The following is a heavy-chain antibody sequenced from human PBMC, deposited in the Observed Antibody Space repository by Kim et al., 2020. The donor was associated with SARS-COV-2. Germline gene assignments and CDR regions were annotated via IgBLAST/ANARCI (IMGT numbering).Heavy chain of an antibody. D-gene: IGHD2-15*01. Sequence: SVKVSCKASGGTFSSYAISWVRQAPGQGLEWMGRIIPIFGIANYAQKFQGRVTITADKSTSTAYMELSSLRSEDTAVYYCARSTATSYYYYYYMDVWGKGTTVTVSS. CDR2: IIPIFGIA. V-gene: IGHV1-69*04. J-gene: IGHJ6*03. CDR1: GGTFSSYA. CDR3: ARSTATSYYYYYYMDV.